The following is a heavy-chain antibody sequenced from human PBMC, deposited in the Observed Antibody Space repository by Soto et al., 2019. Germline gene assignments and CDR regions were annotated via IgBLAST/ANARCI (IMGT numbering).Heavy chain of an antibody. V-gene: IGHV1-8*01. CDR1: GYTFTSYD. CDR2: MNPNSGNT. CDR3: ARITYYDFWSGYYSAPENWFDP. D-gene: IGHD3-3*01. Sequence: ASVKVSCKASGYTFTSYDINWVRQATGQGLEWMGWMNPNSGNTGYAQKFQGRVTMTRNTSISTAYMELSSLRSEDTAVYYCARITYYDFWSGYYSAPENWFDPWGQGTLVPVSS. J-gene: IGHJ5*02.